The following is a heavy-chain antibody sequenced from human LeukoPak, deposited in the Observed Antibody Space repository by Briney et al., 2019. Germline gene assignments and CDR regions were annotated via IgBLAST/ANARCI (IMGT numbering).Heavy chain of an antibody. Sequence: SETLSLTCAVYGGSFRGYYWSWIRQPPGKGLEWIGEINFGGSINYTPSLKSRVTISVDTSKNQFSLKLSSVTAADTAVYFCARGSLDIWGQGTKVTVSS. CDR1: GGSFRGYY. J-gene: IGHJ3*02. CDR2: INFGGSI. CDR3: ARGSLDI. V-gene: IGHV4-34*01.